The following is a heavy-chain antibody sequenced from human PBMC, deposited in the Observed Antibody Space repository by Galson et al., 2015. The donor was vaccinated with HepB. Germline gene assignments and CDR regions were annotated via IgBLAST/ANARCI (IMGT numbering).Heavy chain of an antibody. CDR1: FGSFNDFY. Sequence: SETLSLTCGVSFGSFNDFYWSWVRQVPGKGLEWIGEINLRGKVNFNPSLQSRLSMSSDASKNYLSLKMTSMTAADAGIYFCAAYNWNDGGWLGPWGQGIQVTVSS. J-gene: IGHJ5*02. D-gene: IGHD1-20*01. CDR2: INLRGKV. V-gene: IGHV4-34*10. CDR3: AAYNWNDGGWLGP.